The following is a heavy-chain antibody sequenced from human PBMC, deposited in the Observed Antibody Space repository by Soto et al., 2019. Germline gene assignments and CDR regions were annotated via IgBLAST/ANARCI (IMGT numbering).Heavy chain of an antibody. V-gene: IGHV3-30-3*01. CDR3: ARDSGYCSGGSCYIGGY. J-gene: IGHJ4*02. D-gene: IGHD2-15*01. CDR1: GFTFSSYA. Sequence: GGSLRLSCAASGFTFSSYAMHWVRQAPGKGLEWVAVISYDGSNKYYADSVKGRFTISRDNSKNTLYLQMNSLRAEDTAVYYCARDSGYCSGGSCYIGGYWGQGTLVTVSS. CDR2: ISYDGSNK.